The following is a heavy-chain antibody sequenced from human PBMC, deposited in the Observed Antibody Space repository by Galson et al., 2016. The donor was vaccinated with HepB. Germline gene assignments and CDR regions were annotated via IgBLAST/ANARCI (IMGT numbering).Heavy chain of an antibody. CDR3: ARGTGGKYYYGMDV. J-gene: IGHJ6*02. Sequence: SLRLSCAASGFTVSSNYMSWVRQAPGKGLEWVSVVYSSGNTYYAGSVKGRFTIPRDNSKNTLYLQMNSLRAEDTAVYYCARGTGGKYYYGMDVWGQGTTVTVPS. CDR2: VYSSGNT. CDR1: GFTVSSNY. D-gene: IGHD2-8*02. V-gene: IGHV3-53*01.